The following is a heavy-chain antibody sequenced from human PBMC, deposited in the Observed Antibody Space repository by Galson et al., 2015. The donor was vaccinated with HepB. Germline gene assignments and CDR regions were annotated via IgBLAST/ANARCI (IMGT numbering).Heavy chain of an antibody. Sequence: SLRLSCAASGFSFKDYFMTWLRQAPGKGLEWVGYITNTYTKYADSVKGRFTISRDNTKNSPYLQMDSLRVDDTAVYFCARGYTPFDYWGQGTLVTVSS. D-gene: IGHD5-18*01. V-gene: IGHV3-11*06. J-gene: IGHJ4*02. CDR2: ITNTYTK. CDR3: ARGYTPFDY. CDR1: GFSFKDYF.